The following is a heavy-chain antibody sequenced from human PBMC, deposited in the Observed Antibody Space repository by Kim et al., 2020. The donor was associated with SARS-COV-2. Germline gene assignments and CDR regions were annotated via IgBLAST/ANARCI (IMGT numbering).Heavy chain of an antibody. Sequence: GGSLRLSCAASGFTFSSYGMHWVRQAPGKGLEWVAVIWYDGSNKYYADSVKGRFTISRDNSKNTLYLQMNSLRAEDTAVYYCARDWIPLRFLEWSIPHDAFDIWGQGTMVTVSS. CDR2: IWYDGSNK. V-gene: IGHV3-33*01. J-gene: IGHJ3*02. D-gene: IGHD3-3*01. CDR3: ARDWIPLRFLEWSIPHDAFDI. CDR1: GFTFSSYG.